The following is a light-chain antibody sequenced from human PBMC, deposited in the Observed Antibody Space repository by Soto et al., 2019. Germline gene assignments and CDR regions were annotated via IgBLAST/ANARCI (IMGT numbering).Light chain of an antibody. CDR1: QSVSSSY. Sequence: EIVLTQSPGTLSLSPGERATLSCRASQSVSSSYLAWYQQKPGQAPRLLIYGASSRATGIPDRFSGSGSGTDFTLTISRLEPEDFAVYYCKQYGRSPRTFGQGTKV. V-gene: IGKV3-20*01. CDR2: GAS. CDR3: KQYGRSPRT. J-gene: IGKJ1*01.